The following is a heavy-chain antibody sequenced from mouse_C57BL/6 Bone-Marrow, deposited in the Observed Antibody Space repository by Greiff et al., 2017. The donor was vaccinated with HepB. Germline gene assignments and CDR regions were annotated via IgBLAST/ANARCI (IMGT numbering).Heavy chain of an antibody. CDR3: ARGGGYYGAWFAY. CDR1: GYTFTSYD. D-gene: IGHD1-1*01. Sequence: VQLQHSGPELVKPGASVKLSCKASGYTFTSYDINWVKQRPGQGLEWIGWIYPRDGSTKYNEKFKGKATLTVDTSSSTAYMELHSLTSEDSAVYFCARGGGYYGAWFAYWGQGTLVTVSA. CDR2: IYPRDGST. J-gene: IGHJ3*01. V-gene: IGHV1-85*01.